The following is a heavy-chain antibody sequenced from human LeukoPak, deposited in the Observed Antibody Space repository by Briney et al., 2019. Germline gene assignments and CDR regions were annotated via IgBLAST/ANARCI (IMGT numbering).Heavy chain of an antibody. Sequence: SETLSLTCTVSGGSISSYYWSWIRQPPGKGLEWIGYIYYSGSTYYNPSLKSRVTISVDTSKNQFSLKLSSVTAADTAVYYCARGPAASEYQLGWFDPWGQGTLVTVSS. CDR3: ARGPAASEYQLGWFDP. J-gene: IGHJ5*02. D-gene: IGHD2-2*01. V-gene: IGHV4-59*04. CDR1: GGSISSYY. CDR2: IYYSGST.